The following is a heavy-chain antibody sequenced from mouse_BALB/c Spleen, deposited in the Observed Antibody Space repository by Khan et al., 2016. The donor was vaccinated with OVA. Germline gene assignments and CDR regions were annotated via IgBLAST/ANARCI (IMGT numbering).Heavy chain of an antibody. CDR3: ARAYSSLYWYFDV. V-gene: IGHV3-5*02. J-gene: IGHJ1*01. CDR1: GISITSGNYR. Sequence: EVQLQESGPGLVKPSQTVSLTCTVTGISITSGNYRWSWIRQFPGNKLEWIGNIYYSGTVSYNPSLTSRTTITRDTSKNQFFLEMNSSTAEDTASDYGARAYSSLYWYFDVWGAGTTVTVSS. CDR2: IYYSGTV. D-gene: IGHD1-1*01.